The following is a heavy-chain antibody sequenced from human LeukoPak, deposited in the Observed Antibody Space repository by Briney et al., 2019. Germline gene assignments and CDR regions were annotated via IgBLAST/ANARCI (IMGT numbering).Heavy chain of an antibody. D-gene: IGHD6-19*01. Sequence: PSETLSLTCAVYGGSFSGYYWSWIRQPPGKGLEWIGEINHSGSTNYNPSLKSRVTISVDTSKNQFSLKLSSVTAADTAVYYCARGGGWHYYSYGMDVWGKGTTVTVSS. CDR3: ARGGGWHYYSYGMDV. CDR1: GGSFSGYY. CDR2: INHSGST. V-gene: IGHV4-34*01. J-gene: IGHJ6*04.